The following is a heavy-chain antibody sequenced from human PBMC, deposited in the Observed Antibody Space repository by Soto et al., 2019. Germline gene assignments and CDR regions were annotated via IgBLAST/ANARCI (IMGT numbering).Heavy chain of an antibody. D-gene: IGHD3-3*01. J-gene: IGHJ3*02. CDR3: ARRRRRGCYDFGSGWDALDI. Sequence: SGPTLVNPTQTLTLTCTFSGFSLSTSGVCVVLIRQPPGKALEWLALIYWDDDKRYSTSLKRRITITKDTSKNKVVLTMTNMDPVDTATYGSARRRRRGCYDFGSGWDALDIWGQGTMVT. V-gene: IGHV2-5*02. CDR1: GFSLSTSGVC. CDR2: IYWDDDK.